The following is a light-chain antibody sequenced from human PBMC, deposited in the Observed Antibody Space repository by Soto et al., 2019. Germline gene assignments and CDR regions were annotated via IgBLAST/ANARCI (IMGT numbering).Light chain of an antibody. CDR1: QSGSRK. V-gene: IGKV3-15*01. CDR2: DTS. Sequence: EILMTQSPATVSVSPKERAPVSCRASQSGSRKLAWYQHKTGQAPRLLIYDTSSRAADIPARFSGSGSGTDFTLTISSLQSEDFAVYSCQQYNNWPLTFGGGTKVDIK. CDR3: QQYNNWPLT. J-gene: IGKJ4*01.